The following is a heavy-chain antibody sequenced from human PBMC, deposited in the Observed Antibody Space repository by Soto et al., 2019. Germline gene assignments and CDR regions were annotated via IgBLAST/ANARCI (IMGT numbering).Heavy chain of an antibody. D-gene: IGHD4-17*01. CDR2: IYYSGST. CDR1: GGSISSYY. J-gene: IGHJ4*02. V-gene: IGHV4-59*01. CDR3: ARAYGDYAGLDY. Sequence: SATLSLTCTVSGGSISSYYWSWIRQPPGKGLEWIGYIYYSGSTNYNPSLKSRVTISVDTSKNQFSLKLSSVTAADTAVYYCARAYGDYAGLDYWGQGTLVTVSS.